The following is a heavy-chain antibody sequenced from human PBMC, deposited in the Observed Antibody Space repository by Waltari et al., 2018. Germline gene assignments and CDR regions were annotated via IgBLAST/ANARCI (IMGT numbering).Heavy chain of an antibody. J-gene: IGHJ6*02. Sequence: QVQLQESGPGLVKPSQTLSLTCTVSGGSISSGSYYWSWIRQPAGKGLEWIGYIYTSGSTNYNPSLKSRVTISVDTSKNQFSLKLSSVTAADTAVYYCARELKTIFGPHYYYYGMDVWGQGTTVTVSS. V-gene: IGHV4-61*09. CDR1: GGSISSGSYY. D-gene: IGHD3-3*01. CDR3: ARELKTIFGPHYYYYGMDV. CDR2: IYTSGST.